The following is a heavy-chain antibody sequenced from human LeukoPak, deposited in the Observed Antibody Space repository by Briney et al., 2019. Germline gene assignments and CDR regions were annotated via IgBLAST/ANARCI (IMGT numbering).Heavy chain of an antibody. J-gene: IGHJ4*02. CDR1: GFTFSSYA. V-gene: IGHV3-23*01. Sequence: GGSLRLSCAASGFTFSSYAMSWVRQAPGKGLEWVSAISGSGGSTYYADSVKGRFTISRDNSKNTLYLQINSLRAEDTAVYYCAKQQDYDYVWGSYRYQGNFDYWGQGTLVTVSS. D-gene: IGHD3-16*02. CDR3: AKQQDYDYVWGSYRYQGNFDY. CDR2: ISGSGGST.